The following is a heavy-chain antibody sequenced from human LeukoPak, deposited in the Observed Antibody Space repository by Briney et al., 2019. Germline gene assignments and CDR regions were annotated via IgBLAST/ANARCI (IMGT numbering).Heavy chain of an antibody. J-gene: IGHJ6*03. CDR1: GGALSDYT. V-gene: IGHV1-69*16. CDR2: ILPMLGTA. CDR3: ARDGLLTRTGMDV. Sequence: SVKVSCKSSGGALSDYTISWVRQAPGQGLEWMGAILPMLGTAKYAQSLQGRVTITTDDSSSTVYMELSSLRFEDTASYFCARDGLLTRTGMDVWGKGPTSPSP. D-gene: IGHD3/OR15-3a*01.